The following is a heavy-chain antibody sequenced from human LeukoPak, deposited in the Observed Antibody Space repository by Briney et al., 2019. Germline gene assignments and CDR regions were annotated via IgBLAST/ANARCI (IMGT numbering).Heavy chain of an antibody. J-gene: IGHJ4*02. CDR2: VSDSGGRT. CDR1: GITLSNYG. Sequence: GGSLRLSCAVSGITLSNYGMSWVRQAPGKGLEWVAGVSDSGGRTSYADSVKGRFTISRDNPKDTLYLKMNSLRDEDTAVYFCAKRGVIIRVFLVGYHKEAYYFDSWGQGALVTVSS. D-gene: IGHD3-10*01. CDR3: AKRGVIIRVFLVGYHKEAYYFDS. V-gene: IGHV3-23*01.